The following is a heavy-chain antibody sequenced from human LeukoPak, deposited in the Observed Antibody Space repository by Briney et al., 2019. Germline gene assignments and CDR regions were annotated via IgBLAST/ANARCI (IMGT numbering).Heavy chain of an antibody. CDR2: IQYDGSNE. CDR1: GFTFSSYG. CDR3: AKGHGYLDY. J-gene: IGHJ4*02. D-gene: IGHD5-24*01. Sequence: PGGSLRLSCAASGFTFSSYGMHWVRQAPGKGLEWVAYIQYDGSNEQYADSVKGRFTISRDNSKNTLYLQMNSLRAEDTALYYCAKGHGYLDYWGQGTLVTVSS. V-gene: IGHV3-30*02.